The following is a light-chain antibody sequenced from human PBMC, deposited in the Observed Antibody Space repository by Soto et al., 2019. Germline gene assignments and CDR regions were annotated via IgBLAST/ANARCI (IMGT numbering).Light chain of an antibody. Sequence: EILMTQSPATLSVSPGERVTFSCRASQSVSYYLAWYQQKPGQAPRLLIYDASTRATGIPVRFSGSGSGTEFTLAISSLQSEDLGVYYCQQNKDWPGTFGQGTKVEIK. CDR1: QSVSYY. CDR3: QQNKDWPGT. CDR2: DAS. V-gene: IGKV3-15*01. J-gene: IGKJ1*01.